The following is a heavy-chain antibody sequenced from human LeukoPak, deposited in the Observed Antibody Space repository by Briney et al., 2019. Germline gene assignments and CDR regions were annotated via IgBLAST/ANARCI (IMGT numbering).Heavy chain of an antibody. J-gene: IGHJ3*02. V-gene: IGHV1-2*02. CDR2: INPNSGGT. CDR1: GYTFTGYY. Sequence: ASVKVSCKASGYTFTGYYMHWVRQAPGQGLEWMGWINPNSGGTNYAQKFQGRVTMTRDTSISTAYMELSRLRSDDTAVYYCAIRMVGATMHAFDIWGQGTMVTVSS. D-gene: IGHD1-26*01. CDR3: AIRMVGATMHAFDI.